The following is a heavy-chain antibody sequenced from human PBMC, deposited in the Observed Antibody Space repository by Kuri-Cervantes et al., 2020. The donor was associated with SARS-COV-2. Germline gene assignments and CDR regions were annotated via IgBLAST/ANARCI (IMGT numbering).Heavy chain of an antibody. CDR2: ISYDGSDK. D-gene: IGHD6-13*01. CDR1: GFTFSNYA. CDR3: ARDFLVAAAGNGGFDD. J-gene: IGHJ4*02. Sequence: GGSLRLSCAASGFTFSNYAIHWVRQPPGKGLEWVALISYDGSDKYYADSVKDRVIISRDNSKNTQYLQMNSLRTDDTAVYYCARDFLVAAAGNGGFDDWGQGTLVTVSS. V-gene: IGHV3-30*01.